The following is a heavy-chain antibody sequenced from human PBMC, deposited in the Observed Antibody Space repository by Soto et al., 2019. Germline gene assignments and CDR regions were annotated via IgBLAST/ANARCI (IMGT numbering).Heavy chain of an antibody. CDR2: IYSGGSA. J-gene: IGHJ4*02. CDR1: GFTVSSYR. CDR3: AKDEYYYSRSGYYIFDS. V-gene: IGHV3-66*01. Sequence: PGGSLRLSCAASGFTVSSYRMSWVRQAPGKGLEWVSVIYSGGSADFADSVKGRFTISRDNSKNTLYLQMNSLRPEDTALYYCAKDEYYYSRSGYYIFDSWGQGTLVTVSS. D-gene: IGHD3-22*01.